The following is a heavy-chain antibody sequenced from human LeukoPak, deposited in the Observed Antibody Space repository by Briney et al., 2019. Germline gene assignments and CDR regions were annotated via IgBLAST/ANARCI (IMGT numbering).Heavy chain of an antibody. CDR1: GGSFSGYY. V-gene: IGHV4-34*01. J-gene: IGHJ4*02. D-gene: IGHD6-19*01. Sequence: SETLSLTCAVYGGSFSGYYWSWIRQPPGKGLEWIGEINHSGSTNYNPSLKSRVTISVDTSKNQLSLKLSSVTAADTAVYYCARERKVEGIAVAGVDYWGQGTLVTVSS. CDR2: INHSGST. CDR3: ARERKVEGIAVAGVDY.